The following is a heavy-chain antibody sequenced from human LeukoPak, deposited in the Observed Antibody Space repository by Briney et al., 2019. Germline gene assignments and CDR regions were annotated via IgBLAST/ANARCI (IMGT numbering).Heavy chain of an antibody. V-gene: IGHV6-1*01. CDR3: ARGRPAYYGMDV. Sequence: SHTLSLSFSISGASVTSNSYAWNWISQSPSKGLEWLGRTYYRSKWYKDYAVSVKSRLSTNPDTSKNQFSQQLNSVPPEDTAVYYCARGRPAYYGMDVWGQGTTVTVSS. J-gene: IGHJ6*02. D-gene: IGHD6-6*01. CDR2: TYYRSKWYK. CDR1: GASVTSNSYA.